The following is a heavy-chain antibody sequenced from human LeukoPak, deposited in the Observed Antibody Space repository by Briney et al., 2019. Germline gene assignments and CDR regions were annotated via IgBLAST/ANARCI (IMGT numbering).Heavy chain of an antibody. Sequence: ASVKVSCKASGYTFTSYYMHWVRQAPGQGLEWMGIINPSGGSTTYAQKFQGRVTMTRDMSTSTVYMELSSLRSEDTAIYYCARGLVRGMISSLRRTPPHDYWGQGTLVIVSS. CDR2: INPSGGST. V-gene: IGHV1-46*01. CDR1: GYTFTSYY. D-gene: IGHD3-10*01. J-gene: IGHJ4*02. CDR3: ARGLVRGMISSLRRTPPHDY.